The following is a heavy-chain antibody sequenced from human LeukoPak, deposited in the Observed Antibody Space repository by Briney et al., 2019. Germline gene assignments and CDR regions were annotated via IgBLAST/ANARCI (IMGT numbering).Heavy chain of an antibody. Sequence: SETLSLTCTVSGGSISSYYWSWIRQPPGKGLEWIGYIYYSGSTNYNPSLKSRVTISVDTSKNQFSLKLSSVTAADTAVYYCARELAAAGALGYWGQGTLVTVSS. J-gene: IGHJ4*02. CDR1: GGSISSYY. CDR3: ARELAAAGALGY. D-gene: IGHD6-13*01. CDR2: IYYSGST. V-gene: IGHV4-59*01.